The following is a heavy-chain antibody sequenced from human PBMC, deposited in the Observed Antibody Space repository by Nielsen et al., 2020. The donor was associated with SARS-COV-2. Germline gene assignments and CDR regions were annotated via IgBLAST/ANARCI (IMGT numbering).Heavy chain of an antibody. CDR3: ARAKGSTSFLNWFDP. J-gene: IGHJ5*02. Sequence: SVKVSCKASGGTFSSYAISWVRQAPGQGLEWMGGIIPIFGTANYAQKFQGRVTITADESTSTAYMELSSLRSEDTAVYYCARAKGSTSFLNWFDPWGQGTLVTVSS. D-gene: IGHD2-2*01. CDR2: IIPIFGTA. V-gene: IGHV1-69*13. CDR1: GGTFSSYA.